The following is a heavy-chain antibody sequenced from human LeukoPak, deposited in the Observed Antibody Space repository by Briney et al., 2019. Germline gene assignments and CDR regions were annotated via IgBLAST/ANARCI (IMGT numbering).Heavy chain of an antibody. CDR3: ARQFYAGYYYMDV. Sequence: GSALKISYKGAGSRFTSYWSCWGRPMPGKGLEWMGIIYTGDSETTYSPSFQGQVTISADKSISTAYLQWSSLKASDTAMYYCARQFYAGYYYMDVWGKGTTVTISS. V-gene: IGHV5-51*01. D-gene: IGHD2/OR15-2a*01. CDR1: GSRFTSYW. CDR2: IYTGDSET. J-gene: IGHJ6*03.